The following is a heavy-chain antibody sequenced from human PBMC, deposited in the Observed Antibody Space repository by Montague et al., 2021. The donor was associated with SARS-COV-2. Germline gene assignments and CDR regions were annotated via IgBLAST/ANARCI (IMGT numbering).Heavy chain of an antibody. CDR3: ASRGAVAGKVYFQH. CDR2: IYYSGST. V-gene: IGHV4-39*07. CDR1: GGSISSSSYY. D-gene: IGHD6-19*01. J-gene: IGHJ1*01. Sequence: SETLSLTCTVSGGSISSSSYYWGWIRQPPGKGLEWIGSIYYSGSTYYNPSLKSRVTISVDKSKNQFSLKLSSVTAADTAVYYCASRGAVAGKVYFQHWGQGTLVTVSS.